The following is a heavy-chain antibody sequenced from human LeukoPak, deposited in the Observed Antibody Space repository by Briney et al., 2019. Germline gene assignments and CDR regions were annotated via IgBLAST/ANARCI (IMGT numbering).Heavy chain of an antibody. CDR1: GYTFTSYD. Sequence: ASVKVSCKASGYTFTSYDINWVRQATGQGLEWMGWMNPNSGNTGYAQKFQGRVTMTRNTSISTACMELSSLRSEDTAVYYCARGFDDFWSGSPFGYWGQGTLVTVSS. V-gene: IGHV1-8*01. J-gene: IGHJ4*02. D-gene: IGHD3-3*01. CDR2: MNPNSGNT. CDR3: ARGFDDFWSGSPFGY.